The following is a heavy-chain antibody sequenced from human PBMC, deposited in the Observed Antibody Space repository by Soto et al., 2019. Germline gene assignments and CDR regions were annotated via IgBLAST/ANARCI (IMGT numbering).Heavy chain of an antibody. Sequence: GGSLRLSCAASGFTFSSYGMHWVRQAPGKGLEWVAVIWYDGSNKYYADSVKGRFTISRDNSKNTLYLQMNSLRAEDTAVYYCARDHAGDYYYYMDVWGKGTTVTVSS. CDR2: IWYDGSNK. V-gene: IGHV3-33*01. D-gene: IGHD7-27*01. CDR3: ARDHAGDYYYYMDV. CDR1: GFTFSSYG. J-gene: IGHJ6*03.